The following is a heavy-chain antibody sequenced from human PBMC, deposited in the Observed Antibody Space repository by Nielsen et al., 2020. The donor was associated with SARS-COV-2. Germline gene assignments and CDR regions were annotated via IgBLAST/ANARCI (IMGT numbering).Heavy chain of an antibody. Sequence: GESLKISCAASGFTFSSYGMHWVRQAPGKGLEWVAVIWYDGSNKYYADSVKGRFTISRDNSKNTLYLQMNSLGAEDTAVYYCARFYGSGSHDAFDIWGQGTMVTVSS. CDR1: GFTFSSYG. D-gene: IGHD3-10*01. J-gene: IGHJ3*02. CDR3: ARFYGSGSHDAFDI. V-gene: IGHV3-33*01. CDR2: IWYDGSNK.